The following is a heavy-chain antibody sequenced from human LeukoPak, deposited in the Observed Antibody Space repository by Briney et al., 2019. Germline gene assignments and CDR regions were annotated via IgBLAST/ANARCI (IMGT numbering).Heavy chain of an antibody. Sequence: ASVKVSCKASGYTFTGYYMHWVRQAPGQGLEWMGWINPNSGGTSYAQKFQGRVTMTRDTSISTAYMELSRLRSDDTAVYYCARGVHDNYFDYWGQGTLVTVSS. CDR2: INPNSGGT. CDR1: GYTFTGYY. D-gene: IGHD3-22*01. V-gene: IGHV1-2*02. CDR3: ARGVHDNYFDY. J-gene: IGHJ4*02.